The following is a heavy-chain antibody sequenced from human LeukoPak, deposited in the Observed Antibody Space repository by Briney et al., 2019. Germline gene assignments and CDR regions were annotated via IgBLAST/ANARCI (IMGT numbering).Heavy chain of an antibody. Sequence: PSETLSLTCDVYGGSFSGYYWSWIRQPPGKGLEWIREINHRGSTNYNPSLKSRVTMSVYTSKNQFSLKLSSVTAADTAVYYCARGPLNFDYWGQGTLVTVSS. CDR1: GGSFSGYY. CDR3: ARGPLNFDY. J-gene: IGHJ4*02. V-gene: IGHV4-34*01. CDR2: INHRGST.